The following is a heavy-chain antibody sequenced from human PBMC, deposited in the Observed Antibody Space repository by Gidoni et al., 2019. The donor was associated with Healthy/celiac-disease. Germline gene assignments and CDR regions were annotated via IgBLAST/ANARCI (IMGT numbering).Heavy chain of an antibody. CDR2: ISGSGGST. V-gene: IGHV3-23*01. Sequence: EVQLLESGGGLVQPGGSLRLSCEASGFTFSSYAMSWVRQAPGKGLEWFSAISGSGGSTYYADSVKGRFTISRDNSKNPLYLQMNSLRAEDTAVYYCAKGGSARPDWDYWGQGTLVTVSS. CDR1: GFTFSSYA. J-gene: IGHJ4*02. CDR3: AKGGSARPDWDY. D-gene: IGHD6-6*01.